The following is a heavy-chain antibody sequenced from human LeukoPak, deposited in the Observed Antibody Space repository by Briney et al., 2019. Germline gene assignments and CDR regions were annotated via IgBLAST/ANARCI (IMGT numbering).Heavy chain of an antibody. CDR2: INPSGGST. CDR1: GYTFTSYY. CDR3: ARASGVQLERLDY. Sequence: ASVKVSCKASGYTFTSYYMHWVRQAPGQGLEWMGIINPSGGSTTYAQKFQGRVTMTRDMSTSTVYMELSSLRSEDTAVYYCARASGVQLERLDYWGQGTLVTVSS. D-gene: IGHD1-1*01. V-gene: IGHV1-46*01. J-gene: IGHJ4*02.